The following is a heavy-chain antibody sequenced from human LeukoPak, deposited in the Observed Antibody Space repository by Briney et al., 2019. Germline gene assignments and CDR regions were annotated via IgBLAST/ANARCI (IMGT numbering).Heavy chain of an antibody. CDR1: GYSFTSYG. CDR2: INAGNGNT. V-gene: IGHV1-3*01. J-gene: IGHJ4*02. D-gene: IGHD6-19*01. Sequence: ASVKVSCTASGYSFTSYGISWVRQAPGQRLEWMGWINAGNGNTKYSQKFQGRVTITRDTSASTAYMELSSLRSEDTAVYYCARARRIAVAGTAWYYFDYWGQGTLVTVSS. CDR3: ARARRIAVAGTAWYYFDY.